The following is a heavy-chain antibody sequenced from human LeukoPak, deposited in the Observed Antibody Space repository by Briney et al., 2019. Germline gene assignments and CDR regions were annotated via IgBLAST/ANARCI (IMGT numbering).Heavy chain of an antibody. Sequence: GGSLRLSCAASGFTFSSYGMHWVRQAPGKGLEWVAVISYDGSNKYYADSVKGRFTISRDNSKNTLYLQMNSLRAEDTAVYYCAKAVLEELWFGEFLAHNPPLIWGQGTMVTVSS. D-gene: IGHD3-10*01. V-gene: IGHV3-30*18. CDR3: AKAVLEELWFGEFLAHNPPLI. CDR2: ISYDGSNK. CDR1: GFTFSSYG. J-gene: IGHJ3*02.